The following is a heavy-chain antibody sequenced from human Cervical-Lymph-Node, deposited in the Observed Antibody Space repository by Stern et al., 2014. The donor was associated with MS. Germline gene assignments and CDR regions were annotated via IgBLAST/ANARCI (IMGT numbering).Heavy chain of an antibody. CDR2: ISGGGDDT. CDR1: GFTFSNYA. D-gene: IGHD3-10*01. J-gene: IGHJ4*02. Sequence: EVQLVESGGGLVQPGGSLRLSCAASGFTFSNYAMSWVRQAPGKGLEWVSGISGGGDDTHYAGSVRGRFTISRDNSKNTLYLEMISLSAEDTAVYYCAKGPNYLYGSGSYLDYWGQGALVTVSS. CDR3: AKGPNYLYGSGSYLDY. V-gene: IGHV3-23*04.